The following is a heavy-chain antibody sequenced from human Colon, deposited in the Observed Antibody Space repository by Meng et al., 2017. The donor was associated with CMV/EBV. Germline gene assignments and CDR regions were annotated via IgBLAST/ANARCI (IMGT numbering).Heavy chain of an antibody. Sequence: SVKVSCKASGGTFSSYAISWVRQAPGQGLEWMGGIIPILGIANYAQKFQGSVTITADKSTSTAYMELSSLRSEDTAVYYCARDRGDSGSYSHYYYGMDVWGQGTTVTVSS. CDR2: IIPILGIA. V-gene: IGHV1-69*10. CDR3: ARDRGDSGSYSHYYYGMDV. CDR1: GGTFSSYA. J-gene: IGHJ6*02. D-gene: IGHD1-26*01.